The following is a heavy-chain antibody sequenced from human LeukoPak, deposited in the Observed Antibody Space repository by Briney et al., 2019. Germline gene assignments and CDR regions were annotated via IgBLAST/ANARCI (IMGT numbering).Heavy chain of an antibody. V-gene: IGHV3-21*01. J-gene: IGHJ3*02. CDR3: ARAQGTYYYGSGSYFQSHAFDI. CDR1: GFTFSSYS. Sequence: GGSLRLSCAASGFTFSSYSMNWVRQAPGKGLEWVSSISSSSSYIYYADSVKGRFTIFRDNAKNSLYLQMNSLRAEDTAVYYCARAQGTYYYGSGSYFQSHAFDIWGQGTMVTVSS. D-gene: IGHD3-10*01. CDR2: ISSSSSYI.